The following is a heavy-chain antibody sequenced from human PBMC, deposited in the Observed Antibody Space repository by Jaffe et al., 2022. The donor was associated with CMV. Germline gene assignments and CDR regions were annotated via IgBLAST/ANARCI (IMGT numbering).Heavy chain of an antibody. CDR1: GFTVSSNY. Sequence: EVQLVESGGGLIQPGGSLRLSCAASGFTVSSNYMSWVRQAPGKGLEWVSVIYSGGSTYYADSVKGRFTISRDNSKNTLYLQMNSLRAEDTAVYYCARGVAVAGIEYFDYWGQGTLVTVSS. CDR2: IYSGGST. V-gene: IGHV3-53*01. D-gene: IGHD6-19*01. CDR3: ARGVAVAGIEYFDY. J-gene: IGHJ4*02.